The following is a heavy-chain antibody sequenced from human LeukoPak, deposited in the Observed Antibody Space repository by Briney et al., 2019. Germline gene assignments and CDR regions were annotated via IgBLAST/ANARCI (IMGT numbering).Heavy chain of an antibody. J-gene: IGHJ4*02. CDR1: GFTVSSNY. Sequence: GGSLRLSCAASGFTVSSNYMSWVRQAPGKGLEWVSVIYSGGSTYYADSVKGRFTISRDNSKNTLYLQMNSLRAGDTAVYYCARDLGSSWSYFVYWGQGTLVTVSS. CDR3: ARDLGSSWSYFVY. V-gene: IGHV3-53*01. CDR2: IYSGGST. D-gene: IGHD6-13*01.